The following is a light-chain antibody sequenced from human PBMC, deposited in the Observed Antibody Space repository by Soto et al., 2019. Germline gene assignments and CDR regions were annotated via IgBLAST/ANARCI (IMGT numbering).Light chain of an antibody. J-gene: IGLJ3*02. CDR2: EVT. V-gene: IGLV2-14*01. CDR3: SSFTTTNTWV. Sequence: QSALTQPASVSGSPGQSITMSCTGTSSDVGSNNFVSWFQLHPGKAPQLMIYEVTNRPSGVSYRFSGSKSGNTSSLTISGRQAEDEADYYCSSFTTTNTWVFGGGTKLTVL. CDR1: SSDVGSNNF.